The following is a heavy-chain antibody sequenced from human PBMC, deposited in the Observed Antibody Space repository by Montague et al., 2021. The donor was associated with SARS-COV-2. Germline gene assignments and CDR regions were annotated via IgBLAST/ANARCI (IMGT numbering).Heavy chain of an antibody. CDR2: INHDGSIA. J-gene: IGHJ6*02. D-gene: IGHD3-9*01. V-gene: IGHV3-74*01. Sequence: SLRLSCAASGITFNTYWMHWVRLVVGKGLVWVSRINHDGSIATYADSVKGRFAISRDNAKNTLFLQMNSLTVEDTAVYYCAGAVGPYFYYGMDVWGQGTTVTV. CDR3: AGAVGPYFYYGMDV. CDR1: GITFNTYW.